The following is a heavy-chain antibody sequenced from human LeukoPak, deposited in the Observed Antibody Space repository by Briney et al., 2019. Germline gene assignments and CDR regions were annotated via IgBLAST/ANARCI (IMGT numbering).Heavy chain of an antibody. CDR1: GFTFTSSA. CDR2: IVVGSGNT. J-gene: IGHJ6*03. CDR3: AAGPVRGGYYYMDV. Sequence: GTSVKVSCKATGFTFTSSAMQRVRQARGQRLEWIGWIVVGSGNTNYAQKFQERVNITRDMSTSTAYMELSSLRSEDTAVYYCAAGPVRGGYYYMDVWGKGTTVTVSS. V-gene: IGHV1-58*02. D-gene: IGHD6-19*01.